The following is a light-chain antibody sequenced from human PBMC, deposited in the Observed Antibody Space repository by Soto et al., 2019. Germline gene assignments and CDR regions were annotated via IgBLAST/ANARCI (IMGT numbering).Light chain of an antibody. CDR3: SSYAGSNNRV. Sequence: QSVLTQPPSASGSLGQSVTISCTGTSSDVGGYNYVSWYQQHPGKAPKLMIYEVSKRPSGVPDRFSGSKSGNTASLTVSGLQAEDEADYYCSSYAGSNNRVFGTGTKVTVL. V-gene: IGLV2-8*01. CDR1: SSDVGGYNY. CDR2: EVS. J-gene: IGLJ1*01.